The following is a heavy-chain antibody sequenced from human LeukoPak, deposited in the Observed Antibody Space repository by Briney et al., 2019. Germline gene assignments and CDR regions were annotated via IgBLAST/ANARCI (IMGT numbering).Heavy chain of an antibody. V-gene: IGHV3-48*03. CDR2: ISSSGSTI. CDR1: GFTFSSYE. CDR3: ARETGFAFDI. Sequence: PGGSLRLSCAASGFTFSSYEMNWVRQAPRKGPEWVSNISSSGSTINYADSVKGRFTISRDNAKNALYLQMNSLRAEDTAVYYCARETGFAFDIWGQGTMVTVSS. J-gene: IGHJ3*02.